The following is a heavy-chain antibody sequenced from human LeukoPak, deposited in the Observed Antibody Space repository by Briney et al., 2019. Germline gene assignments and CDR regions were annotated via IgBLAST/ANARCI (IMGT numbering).Heavy chain of an antibody. CDR3: ARDYYDILTGYYLLDY. CDR1: GGTFSSYT. V-gene: IGHV1-69*04. J-gene: IGHJ4*02. D-gene: IGHD3-9*01. CDR2: IIPILGIA. Sequence: ASVKVSCKASGGTFSSYTISWVRQAPGQGLEWMGRIIPILGIANYAQKFQGRVTITADKSTSTAYMELSSLRSEDTAVYYCARDYYDILTGYYLLDYWGQGTLVTVSS.